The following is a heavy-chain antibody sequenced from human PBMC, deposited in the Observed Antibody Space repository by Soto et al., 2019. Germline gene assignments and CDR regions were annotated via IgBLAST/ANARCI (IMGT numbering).Heavy chain of an antibody. CDR1: GNTFTNFG. J-gene: IGHJ5*02. CDR2: ISAYTDDP. D-gene: IGHD2-2*01. V-gene: IGHV1-18*01. Sequence: ASVKVSCKASGNTFTNFGVTWVRQAPGQGLEWMGWISAYTDDPNYAQKFQGRVTMTIDTSTSTAYLDLRSLTSDDAAVYYCARVIPGAEAWFDPWGQGTLVTVSS. CDR3: ARVIPGAEAWFDP.